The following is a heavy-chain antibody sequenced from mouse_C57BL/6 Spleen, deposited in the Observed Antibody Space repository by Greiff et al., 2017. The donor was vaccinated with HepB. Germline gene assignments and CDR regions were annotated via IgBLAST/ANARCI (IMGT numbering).Heavy chain of an antibody. V-gene: IGHV1-81*01. CDR2: IYPRSGNT. J-gene: IGHJ1*03. CDR3: ARSIYYYGSSHWYFDV. Sequence: VQLQQSGAELARPGASVKLSCKASGYTFTSYGISWVKQRTGQGLEWIGEIYPRSGNTYYNEKFKGKATLTADKSSSTAYRELRSLTSEDSAVYFCARSIYYYGSSHWYFDVWGTGTTVTVSS. D-gene: IGHD1-1*01. CDR1: GYTFTSYG.